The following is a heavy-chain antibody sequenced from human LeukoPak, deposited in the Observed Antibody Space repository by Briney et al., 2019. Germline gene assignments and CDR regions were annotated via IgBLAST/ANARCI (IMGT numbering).Heavy chain of an antibody. J-gene: IGHJ4*02. V-gene: IGHV4-34*01. Sequence: SETLSLTCAVYGGSFSGGYYWNWIRQPPGKGLEWIGEINHSGSTNYNPSLKSRVTISVDTSKNQFSLKLSSVTAADTAVYYCARYRPKYLVPAAAPGIDYWGQGTLVTVSS. CDR3: ARYRPKYLVPAAAPGIDY. D-gene: IGHD2-2*01. CDR2: INHSGST. CDR1: GGSFSGGYY.